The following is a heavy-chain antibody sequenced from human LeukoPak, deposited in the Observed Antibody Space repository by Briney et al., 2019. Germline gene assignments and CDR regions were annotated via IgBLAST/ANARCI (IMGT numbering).Heavy chain of an antibody. Sequence: GASVKVSCKASGYTFTSYYMHWVRQAPGQGLEWMGIINPSGGSTSHAQKFQGRVTITADESTSTAYMELSSLRSEDTAVYYCARGMLDYDFWSGFLHNYYYGMDVWGQGTTVTVSS. CDR2: INPSGGST. CDR3: ARGMLDYDFWSGFLHNYYYGMDV. D-gene: IGHD3-3*01. V-gene: IGHV1-46*01. CDR1: GYTFTSYY. J-gene: IGHJ6*02.